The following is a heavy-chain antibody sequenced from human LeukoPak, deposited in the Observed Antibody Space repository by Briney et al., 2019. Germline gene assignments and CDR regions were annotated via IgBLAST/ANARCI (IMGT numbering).Heavy chain of an antibody. D-gene: IGHD2-2*01. CDR2: IKQDGSEK. Sequence: PGGSLRLSCVASGFTFSGYWMSWVRQAPGKGLEWVGDIKQDGSEKNYVDLVKGRFTIPRDNAKNSLYLPMNSLRAEDTAVYYCARMVFPYCTSTRCCDYYDYYMDVWGKGTTVTVS. CDR1: GFTFSGYW. CDR3: ARMVFPYCTSTRCCDYYDYYMDV. J-gene: IGHJ6*03. V-gene: IGHV3-7*01.